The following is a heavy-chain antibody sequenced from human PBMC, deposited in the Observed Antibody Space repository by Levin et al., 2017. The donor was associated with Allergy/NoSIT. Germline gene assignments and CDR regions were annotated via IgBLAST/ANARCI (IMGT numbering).Heavy chain of an antibody. D-gene: IGHD4-17*01. CDR1: GGPFSGYY. V-gene: IGHV4-34*01. CDR2: INHMGST. CDR3: ARPPEDDYVFDY. J-gene: IGHJ4*02. Sequence: GSLRLSCAVYGGPFSGYYWSWIRQPPGKGLEWIGEINHMGSTNYNPSLKSRVTLSVDTSRNQISLKLSSVTAADTAVYYCARPPEDDYVFDYWGQGTLVTVSS.